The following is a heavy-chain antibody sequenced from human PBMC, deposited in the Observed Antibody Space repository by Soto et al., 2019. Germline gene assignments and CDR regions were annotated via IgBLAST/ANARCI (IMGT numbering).Heavy chain of an antibody. Sequence: SETLSLTCTVSGGSISSYYWSWIRQPPGKGLEWIGYIYYSDSINYNPSLKSRVIISDDTSKNQFFLRLSSVTAADTAVYYCARTSTYYYDSSGYTFDYWGQGTLVTVSS. CDR3: ARTSTYYYDSSGYTFDY. CDR2: IYYSDSI. D-gene: IGHD3-22*01. CDR1: GGSISSYY. J-gene: IGHJ4*02. V-gene: IGHV4-59*01.